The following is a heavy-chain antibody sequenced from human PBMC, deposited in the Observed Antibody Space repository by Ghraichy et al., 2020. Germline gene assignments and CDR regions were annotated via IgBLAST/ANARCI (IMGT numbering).Heavy chain of an antibody. CDR1: GFTFSDYY. CDR2: ICFDGSCT. D-gene: IGHD6-13*01. V-gene: IGHV3-74*01. Sequence: ETLSLTCAASGFTFSDYYMHWVRQAPGKGLVWVSRICFDGSCTSYADSVKGRFTISRDNAKNTLYLQMNSLRAEDTAVYFCARDSSSWYAIQHWGQGTLVTGSS. J-gene: IGHJ1*01. CDR3: ARDSSSWYAIQH.